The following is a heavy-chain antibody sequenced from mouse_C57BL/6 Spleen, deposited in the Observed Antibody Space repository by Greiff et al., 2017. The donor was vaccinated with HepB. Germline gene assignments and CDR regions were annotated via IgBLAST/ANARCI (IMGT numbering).Heavy chain of an antibody. CDR1: GYAFSSSW. D-gene: IGHD1-1*01. CDR2: IYPGDGDT. V-gene: IGHV1-82*01. CDR3: ARGHYGSSFDY. J-gene: IGHJ3*01. Sequence: VQLQQSGPELVKPGASVKISCKASGYAFSSSWMNWVKQRPGKGLEWIGRIYPGDGDTNYNGKFKGKATLTADKSSSTAYMQLSSLTSEDSAVYFCARGHYGSSFDYWGQGTLVTVSA.